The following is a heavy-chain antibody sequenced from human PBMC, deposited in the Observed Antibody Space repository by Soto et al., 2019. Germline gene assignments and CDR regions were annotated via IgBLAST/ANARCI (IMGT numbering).Heavy chain of an antibody. Sequence: QVQLVQSGAEVKKPGASVKVSCKASGDTFTSYYMHWVRQAPGQGLEWMGIINPSGGSTSYAQKFQGRVTTTRDTSKSTVYIELSSLRSEDTAVYYCATSIAAAGHNWFDPRGQGTLVTASS. CDR2: INPSGGST. CDR1: GDTFTSYY. CDR3: ATSIAAAGHNWFDP. V-gene: IGHV1-46*03. J-gene: IGHJ5*02. D-gene: IGHD6-13*01.